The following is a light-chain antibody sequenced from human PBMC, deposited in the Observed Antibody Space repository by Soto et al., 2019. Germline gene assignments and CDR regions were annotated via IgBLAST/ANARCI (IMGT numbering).Light chain of an antibody. CDR1: SSDVGVYNY. Sequence: QSALTQPASVSGSPGQSITISCTGTSSDVGVYNYVSWYQQHPGKAPKLMIFDVSNRPSGVSNRFSGSKSGNTASLTISGVKAEDEADYYCSSYTSSSTLGVFGTGTKLTVL. J-gene: IGLJ1*01. CDR3: SSYTSSSTLGV. CDR2: DVS. V-gene: IGLV2-14*01.